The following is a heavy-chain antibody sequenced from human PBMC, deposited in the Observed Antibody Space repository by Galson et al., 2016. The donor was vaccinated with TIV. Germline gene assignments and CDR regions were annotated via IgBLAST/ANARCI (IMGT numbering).Heavy chain of an antibody. D-gene: IGHD3-10*01. Sequence: LSLTCGVSGGSFRGYYWTWIRLPPGKGLEWIGEIDDSGSTNSIPSLKSRLTLFVDTSRNHFSLQLNSVTAADTAIYYCTRGRFESGSYYNNGFDYWGQGTPVTVSS. CDR2: IDDSGST. V-gene: IGHV4-34*01. CDR3: TRGRFESGSYYNNGFDY. CDR1: GGSFRGYY. J-gene: IGHJ4*02.